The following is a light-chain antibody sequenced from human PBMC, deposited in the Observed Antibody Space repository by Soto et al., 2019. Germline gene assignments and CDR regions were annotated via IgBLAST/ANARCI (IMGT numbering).Light chain of an antibody. J-gene: IGKJ5*01. Sequence: DIQMTQSPSSLSASVGDRVTITSLASQSISIYLNWYQLKPGKAPNLLMYGASYLKSGVPTRFSGSGSGTDFTLTISSLQPEDFAIHYCQQTYTTPEITFGQGTRLEIK. CDR1: QSISIY. CDR2: GAS. CDR3: QQTYTTPEIT. V-gene: IGKV1-39*01.